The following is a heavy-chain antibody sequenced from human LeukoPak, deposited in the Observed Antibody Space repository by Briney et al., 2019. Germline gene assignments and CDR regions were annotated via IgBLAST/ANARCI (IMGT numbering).Heavy chain of an antibody. V-gene: IGHV4-59*01. Sequence: PSETLSLTCTVSGGSIGSYYWSWIRQPPGKGLERIGYIYYSGSTDYNPSLKSRVTISVDTSKNQFSLKLSSVTAADTAVYYCAREGVTKYYFDYWGQGTLVTVSS. CDR1: GGSIGSYY. CDR3: AREGVTKYYFDY. CDR2: IYYSGST. J-gene: IGHJ4*02. D-gene: IGHD4-11*01.